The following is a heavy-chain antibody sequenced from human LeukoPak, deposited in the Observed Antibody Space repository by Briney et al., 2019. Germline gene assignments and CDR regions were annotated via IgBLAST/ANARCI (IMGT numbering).Heavy chain of an antibody. CDR3: APSYGDYKLDY. V-gene: IGHV3-30*04. D-gene: IGHD4-17*01. CDR1: GFTFSSYA. CDR2: ISYDGSNK. Sequence: PGGSLRLSCAASGFTFSSYAMHWVRQAPGKGLEWVAVISYDGSNKYYADSVKGRLTISRDNSKNTLYLQMNSLRAEDTAVYYCAPSYGDYKLDYWGQGTLVTVSS. J-gene: IGHJ4*02.